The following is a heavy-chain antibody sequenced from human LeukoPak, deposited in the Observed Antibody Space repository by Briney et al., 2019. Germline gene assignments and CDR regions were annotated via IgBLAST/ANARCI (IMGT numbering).Heavy chain of an antibody. Sequence: ASVKVSCKASGYTFTSYGISGVRQAPGQGLEWMGWISAYNGNTNYAQKLQGRVTMTTDASTSTAYMELRSLRSDDTAVYYCTRVSEYSRSYPPNYWGQGTLVTVSS. J-gene: IGHJ4*02. CDR2: ISAYNGNT. D-gene: IGHD1-26*01. CDR1: GYTFTSYG. CDR3: TRVSEYSRSYPPNY. V-gene: IGHV1-18*01.